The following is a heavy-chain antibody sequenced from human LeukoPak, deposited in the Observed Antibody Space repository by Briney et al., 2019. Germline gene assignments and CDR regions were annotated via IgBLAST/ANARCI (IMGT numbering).Heavy chain of an antibody. D-gene: IGHD6-6*01. V-gene: IGHV4-59*01. CDR3: ASSIAARRQFDY. J-gene: IGHJ4*02. CDR1: GGSISSYY. CDR2: IYYSGST. Sequence: PSETLSLTCTVSGGSISSYYWSWIRQPPGKGLEWIGYIYYSGSTNYNPSLKSRVTISVDTSKNQFSLKLSSVTAADTAVYYCASSIAARRQFDYWGQGTLVTVSS.